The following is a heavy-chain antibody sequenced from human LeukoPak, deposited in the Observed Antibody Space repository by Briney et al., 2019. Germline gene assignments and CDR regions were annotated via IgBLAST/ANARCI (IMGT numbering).Heavy chain of an antibody. Sequence: GGSLRLSCAASGFTFSSYAMSWVRQAPGKGLEWVSAISSSGGSTYYADSVRGRFTISRDNSKNTLYLQMNRLRAEDTAVYYCAKGDTTWELPHDYWGQGTLVTVSS. CDR2: ISSSGGST. D-gene: IGHD1-26*01. J-gene: IGHJ4*02. CDR3: AKGDTTWELPHDY. CDR1: GFTFSSYA. V-gene: IGHV3-23*01.